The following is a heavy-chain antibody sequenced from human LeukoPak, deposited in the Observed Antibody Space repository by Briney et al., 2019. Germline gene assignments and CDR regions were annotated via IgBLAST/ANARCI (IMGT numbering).Heavy chain of an antibody. J-gene: IGHJ4*02. CDR3: ARGGSRGGAVDY. D-gene: IGHD3-16*01. CDR1: GYTFTSYD. Sequence: ASVKASCKASGYTFTSYDINWVRQAPGQGLEWMGWMNPNSGNTGYAQKFQGRVTMTRNTSISTAYMELSSLRSEDTAVYYCARGGSRGGAVDYWGQGTLVTVSS. V-gene: IGHV1-8*01. CDR2: MNPNSGNT.